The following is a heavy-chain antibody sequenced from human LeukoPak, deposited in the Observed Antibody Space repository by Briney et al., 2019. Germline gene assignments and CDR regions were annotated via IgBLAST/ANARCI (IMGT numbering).Heavy chain of an antibody. V-gene: IGHV3-33*01. CDR1: GFTFSSYG. D-gene: IGHD5-18*01. Sequence: GGSLRLSCAASGFTFSSYGMHWVRQAPGKGLEWVAVIWYDGSNKYYADSVKGRFTISRDNSKNTLYLQMNSLRAEDTAVYYCATGPRGYSYALPDFDYWGQGTLVTVSS. CDR2: IWYDGSNK. CDR3: ATGPRGYSYALPDFDY. J-gene: IGHJ4*02.